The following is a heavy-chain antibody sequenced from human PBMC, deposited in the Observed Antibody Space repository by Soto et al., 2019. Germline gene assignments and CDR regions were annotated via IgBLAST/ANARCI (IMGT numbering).Heavy chain of an antibody. V-gene: IGHV4-34*01. Sequence: SETLSRTCAVYGGSFSGYYWSWIRQPPGKGLEWIGEINHSGSTNYNPSLKSRVTISVDTSKNQFSLKLSSVTAADTAVYYCARGPYYYGSGSYFRRWYYFDYWGQGTLVTVSS. CDR2: INHSGST. CDR3: ARGPYYYGSGSYFRRWYYFDY. CDR1: GGSFSGYY. D-gene: IGHD3-10*01. J-gene: IGHJ4*02.